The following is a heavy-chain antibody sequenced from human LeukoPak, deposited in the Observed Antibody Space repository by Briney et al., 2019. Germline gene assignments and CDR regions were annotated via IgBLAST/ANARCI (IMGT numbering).Heavy chain of an antibody. CDR1: GYSFTSYW. J-gene: IGHJ6*02. CDR3: ARHGEGSGYYYPRSDYYYGMDV. V-gene: IGHV5-51*01. Sequence: GESLQISCKGSGYSFTSYWIGWVRQMPGKGLEWMGIIYPGDSDTRYSPSFQGQVTISADKSISTAYLQWSSLKASDTAMYYCARHGEGSGYYYPRSDYYYGMDVWGQGTTVTVSS. CDR2: IYPGDSDT. D-gene: IGHD3-22*01.